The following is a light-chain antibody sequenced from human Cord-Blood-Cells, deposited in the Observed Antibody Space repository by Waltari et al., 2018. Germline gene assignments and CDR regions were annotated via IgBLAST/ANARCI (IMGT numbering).Light chain of an antibody. J-gene: IGKJ1*01. V-gene: IGKV1-5*03. CDR3: QQYNSYST. Sequence: DIQMTQSPSTLSASVGDRVTITCRASQSISSWLARYQQKPGKAPKLLIYKESSLESGVPSRFSGSGSGTEFTLTISSLQPDDFATYYCQQYNSYSTFGQGTKVEIK. CDR1: QSISSW. CDR2: KES.